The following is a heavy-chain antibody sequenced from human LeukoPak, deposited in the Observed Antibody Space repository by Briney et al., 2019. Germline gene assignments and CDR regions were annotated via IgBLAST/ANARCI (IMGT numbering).Heavy chain of an antibody. D-gene: IGHD1-26*01. CDR2: ISYDGSNK. J-gene: IGHJ5*02. CDR1: GFTFSSYA. Sequence: PGGSLRLSCAASGFTFSSYAMHWVRQAPGKGLEWVAVISYDGSNKYYADSVKGRFTISRDNSKNTLYLQMNSLRAEDTAVYYCARGELQVGAWPGTWFDPWGQGTLVTVSS. CDR3: ARGELQVGAWPGTWFDP. V-gene: IGHV3-30-3*01.